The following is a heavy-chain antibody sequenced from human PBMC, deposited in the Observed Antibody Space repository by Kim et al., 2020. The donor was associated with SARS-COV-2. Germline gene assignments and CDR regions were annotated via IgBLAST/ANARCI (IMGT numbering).Heavy chain of an antibody. CDR3: ARDQRNYYDSSGYYSARYYYGMDV. CDR2: ISSSGSTI. CDR1: GFTFSDYY. Sequence: GGSLRLSCAASGFTFSDYYMSWIRQAPGKGLEWVSYISSSGSTIYYADSVKGRFTISRDNAKNSLYLQMNSLRAEDTAVYYCARDQRNYYDSSGYYSARYYYGMDVWGQGTTVTVSS. V-gene: IGHV3-11*01. D-gene: IGHD3-22*01. J-gene: IGHJ6*02.